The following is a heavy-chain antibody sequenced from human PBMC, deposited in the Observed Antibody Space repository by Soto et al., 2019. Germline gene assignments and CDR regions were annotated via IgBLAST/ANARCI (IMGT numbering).Heavy chain of an antibody. Sequence: EVQLVESGGGLVQPGGSLRLSCAASGFTFSSYSMNWVRQAPGKGLEWVSYISSSSSTIYYADSVKGRFTISRDNAKISLYLQMNSLRAEDTAVYYCARADSGYAHGYYYYGMDVWGQGTTVTVSS. V-gene: IGHV3-48*01. CDR2: ISSSSSTI. CDR1: GFTFSSYS. CDR3: ARADSGYAHGYYYYGMDV. D-gene: IGHD5-12*01. J-gene: IGHJ6*02.